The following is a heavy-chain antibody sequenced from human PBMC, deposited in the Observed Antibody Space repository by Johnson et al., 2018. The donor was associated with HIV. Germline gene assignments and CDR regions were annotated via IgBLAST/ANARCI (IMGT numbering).Heavy chain of an antibody. Sequence: VQLVESGGGVVRPGGSLRLSCTVAGFRFDDYGMIWVRQAPGKGLEWISTINWNGGRTGYVDSLKGRFTISRDNAKNSLYLQMDSLRPEDTALYYCERGGLGYQNFHDRFDVWGQGTVVTVSS. J-gene: IGHJ3*01. CDR2: INWNGGRT. CDR1: GFRFDDYG. CDR3: ERGGLGYQNFHDRFDV. D-gene: IGHD3-16*02. V-gene: IGHV3-20*04.